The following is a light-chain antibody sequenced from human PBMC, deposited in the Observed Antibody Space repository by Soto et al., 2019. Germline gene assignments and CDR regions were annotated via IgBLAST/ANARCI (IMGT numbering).Light chain of an antibody. CDR2: DDD. CDR3: GSWDSSLSAYV. Sequence: QSVMTQPPSVSAAPGQRVTISCSGSSSNIGGNSVSWYQQLPGTAPKLLIYDDDKRPSGIPDRFSGSKSGTSATLGITGFQTGDEADYYCGSWDSSLSAYVFRNGTKLTVL. J-gene: IGLJ1*01. CDR1: SSNIGGNS. V-gene: IGLV1-51*01.